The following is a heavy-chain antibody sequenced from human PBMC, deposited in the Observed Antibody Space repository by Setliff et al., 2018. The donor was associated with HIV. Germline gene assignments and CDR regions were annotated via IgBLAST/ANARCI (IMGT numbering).Heavy chain of an antibody. CDR2: INSDGSST. V-gene: IGHV3-74*01. Sequence: SCAASGFTFSSYWMHWVRQAPGKGLVWVSRINSDGSSTSYADSVKGRFTISRDNAKNTLYLQMNSLRAEDTAVYYCALTPYSSSSLSYWGQGNLVTVSS. CDR1: GFTFSSYW. J-gene: IGHJ4*02. D-gene: IGHD6-6*01. CDR3: ALTPYSSSSLSY.